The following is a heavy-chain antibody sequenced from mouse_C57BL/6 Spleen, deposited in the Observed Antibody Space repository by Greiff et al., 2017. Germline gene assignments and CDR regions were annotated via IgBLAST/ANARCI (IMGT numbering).Heavy chain of an antibody. D-gene: IGHD3-2*02. CDR2: INPNNGGT. CDR3: AKGGSSGYEDYAMDY. CDR1: GYTFTDYY. J-gene: IGHJ4*01. Sequence: VQLKQSGPELVKPGASVKISCKASGYTFTDYYMNWVKQSHGKSLEWIGDINPNNGGTSYNQKFKGKATLTVDKSSSTAYMELRSLTSEDSAVYYCAKGGSSGYEDYAMDYWGQGTSVTVSS. V-gene: IGHV1-26*01.